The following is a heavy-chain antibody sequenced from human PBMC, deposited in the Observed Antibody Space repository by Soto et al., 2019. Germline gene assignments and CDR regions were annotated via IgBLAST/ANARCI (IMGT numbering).Heavy chain of an antibody. D-gene: IGHD3-3*01. CDR3: ARDVEPSGSGYYTGDAFDI. CDR1: GFTFSSYS. CDR2: ISSSSSYI. J-gene: IGHJ3*02. Sequence: EVQLVESGGGLVKPGGSLRLSCAASGFTFSSYSMNWVRQAPGKGLEWVSSISSSSSYIYYADSVKGRFTISRDNDKNSLYLQMNSLRAEDTAVYYCARDVEPSGSGYYTGDAFDIWGQGTMVTVSS. V-gene: IGHV3-21*01.